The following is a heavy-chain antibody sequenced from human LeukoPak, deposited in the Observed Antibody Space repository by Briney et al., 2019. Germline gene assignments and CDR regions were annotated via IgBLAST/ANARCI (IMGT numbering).Heavy chain of an antibody. CDR1: GFTFSSYG. V-gene: IGHV3-33*01. Sequence: GGSLRLSCAASGFTFSSYGMHWVRQAPGKGLEWVAVIWYDGSKKYYADSVKGRFTISRDNSKNTLYLQMNSLRAEDTAVYYCARDYGDYVAAFDYWGQGTLVTVSS. J-gene: IGHJ4*02. CDR3: ARDYGDYVAAFDY. CDR2: IWYDGSKK. D-gene: IGHD4-17*01.